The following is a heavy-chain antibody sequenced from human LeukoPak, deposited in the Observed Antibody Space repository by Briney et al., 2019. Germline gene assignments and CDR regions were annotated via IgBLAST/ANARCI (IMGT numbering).Heavy chain of an antibody. CDR3: VKDRTGTYTLDY. D-gene: IGHD3-10*01. Sequence: PGRSLRLSCAATGFTFSNYAIHWGRQAPGKELEWVAFISDDGSRQHYADSVKGRFTISRDDSKNTLNLQMNSLRAEDTAVYYCVKDRTGTYTLDYWGQGTLVTVSS. V-gene: IGHV3-30-3*01. J-gene: IGHJ4*02. CDR2: ISDDGSRQ. CDR1: GFTFSNYA.